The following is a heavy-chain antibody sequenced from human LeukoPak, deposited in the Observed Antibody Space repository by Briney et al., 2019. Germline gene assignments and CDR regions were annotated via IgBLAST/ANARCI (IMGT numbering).Heavy chain of an antibody. D-gene: IGHD3-16*02. Sequence: GGSLRLSCAASEFSVGSNYMTWVRQAPGKGLEWVSLIYSGGSTYYADSVKGRFTISRDNSKRTLYLQMNSLRAEDTAVYYCARVPAGVIGMKDAFDIWGQGTMVTVSS. CDR1: EFSVGSNY. J-gene: IGHJ3*02. CDR3: ARVPAGVIGMKDAFDI. CDR2: IYSGGST. V-gene: IGHV3-66*01.